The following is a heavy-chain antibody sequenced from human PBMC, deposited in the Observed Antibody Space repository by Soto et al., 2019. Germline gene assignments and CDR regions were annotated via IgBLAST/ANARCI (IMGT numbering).Heavy chain of an antibody. Sequence: EVQLVESGGGLVKPGGSLRLSCAASGFTFSSYSMNWVRQAPGKGLEWVSSISSSSSYIYYADSVKGRFTISRDNAKNSLNLKINSLRAEDTAVYYCARHSSERFDFWSGYYRYYYYYMDVWCKGTTVTVSS. D-gene: IGHD3-3*01. J-gene: IGHJ6*03. CDR2: ISSSSSYI. CDR1: GFTFSSYS. CDR3: ARHSSERFDFWSGYYRYYYYYMDV. V-gene: IGHV3-21*01.